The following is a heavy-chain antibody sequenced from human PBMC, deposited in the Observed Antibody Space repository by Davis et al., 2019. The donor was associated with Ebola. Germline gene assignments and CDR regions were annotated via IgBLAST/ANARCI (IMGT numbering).Heavy chain of an antibody. CDR1: GGSFSGYY. J-gene: IGHJ5*02. V-gene: IGHV4-34*01. CDR2: INHSGRT. CDR3: ARRTGYSSSWYIRFDP. Sequence: SETLSLTCAVYGGSFSGYYWSWIRQPPGKGLEWIGEINHSGRTNYNPSLKSRVTISVDTSKNQFSLKLSSVTAADTAVYYCARRTGYSSSWYIRFDPWGQGTLVTVSS. D-gene: IGHD6-13*01.